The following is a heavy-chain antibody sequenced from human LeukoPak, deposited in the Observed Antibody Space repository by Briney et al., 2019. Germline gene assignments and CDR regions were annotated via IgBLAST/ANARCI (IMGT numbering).Heavy chain of an antibody. Sequence: SETLSLTCTVSGGSMSSYYWSWIRQPPGKGLEWIGYIYYSGSTRYNPSLKSRVTISVDTSKNQFSLKLSSVTAADTAVYYCARGARAGYNLEPFDYWGQGTLVTVSS. CDR1: GGSMSSYY. J-gene: IGHJ4*02. CDR2: IYYSGST. CDR3: ARGARAGYNLEPFDY. D-gene: IGHD5-24*01. V-gene: IGHV4-59*08.